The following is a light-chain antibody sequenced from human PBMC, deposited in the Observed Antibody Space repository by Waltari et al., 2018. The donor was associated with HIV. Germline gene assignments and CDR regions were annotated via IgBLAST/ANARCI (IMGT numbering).Light chain of an antibody. V-gene: IGLV3-1*01. CDR3: QAWGSTTSGV. CDR2: QDD. CDR1: QSVRT. J-gene: IGLJ2*01. Sequence: PATLSVSPGDRTTLSCRASQSVRTKLAWYQQKPGQSPLLVIYQDDKRPSGIPARFSASSSGHTATLTISGTLPMDEADYYCQAWGSTTSGVFGRGTKLTVL.